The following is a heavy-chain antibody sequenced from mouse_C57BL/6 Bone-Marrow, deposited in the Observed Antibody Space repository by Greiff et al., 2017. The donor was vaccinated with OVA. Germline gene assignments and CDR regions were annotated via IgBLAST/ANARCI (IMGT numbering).Heavy chain of an antibody. D-gene: IGHD2-4*01. CDR1: GFTFNTYA. V-gene: IGHV10-3*01. Sequence: EVHLVESGGGLVQPKGSLKLSCAASGFTFNTYAMHWVRQAPGKGLEWVARIRRKSSNYATYYADSVKDRFTISRDDSQSMLYLQMNNLKTEDTAMYYCVRTPIRYAMDYWGQGTSVTVSS. CDR2: IRRKSSNYAT. CDR3: VRTPIRYAMDY. J-gene: IGHJ4*01.